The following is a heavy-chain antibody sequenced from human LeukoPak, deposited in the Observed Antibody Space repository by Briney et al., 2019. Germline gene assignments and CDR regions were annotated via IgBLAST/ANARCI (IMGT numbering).Heavy chain of an antibody. D-gene: IGHD3-10*01. CDR3: ARAGYYYGSGSLAFDI. Sequence: GGSLRLSCEASGFTFTTYSMTWVRQAPGKGLEWVSIISSGSSAIFSADALKGRFTISRDDAKNLLYLQMNSLRAEDTAVYYCARAGYYYGSGSLAFDIWGQGTMVTVSS. CDR1: GFTFTTYS. V-gene: IGHV3-21*04. CDR2: ISSGSSAI. J-gene: IGHJ3*02.